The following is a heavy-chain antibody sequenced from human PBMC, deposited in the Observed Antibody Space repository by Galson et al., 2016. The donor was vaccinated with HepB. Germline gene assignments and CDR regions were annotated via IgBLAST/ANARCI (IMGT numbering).Heavy chain of an antibody. CDR2: IWYDGSNK. D-gene: IGHD2/OR15-2a*01. CDR1: GSTFSSYA. J-gene: IGHJ4*02. CDR3: AKEGWVFSYYFDY. V-gene: IGHV3-33*06. Sequence: SLRLSCAASGSTFSSYAMHWVRQAPGKGLEWVAVIWYDGSNKYYADSVKGRFTISRDNSKNTLYLQMNSLRAEDTAVYYCAKEGWVFSYYFDYWGQGTLVTVSS.